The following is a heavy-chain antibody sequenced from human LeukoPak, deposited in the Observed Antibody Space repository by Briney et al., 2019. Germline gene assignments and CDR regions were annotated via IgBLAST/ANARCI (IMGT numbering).Heavy chain of an antibody. CDR2: ILGSGCST. D-gene: IGHD3-9*01. CDR1: GFTFSNYA. Sequence: PGASLRLSCAASGFTFSNYAMSWVRQAPGKGLEWVSAILGSGCSTYYADSVKGRFTVSRDNSKSTLYLQMNSLRAEDTALYYCAKWGDYDVLTGYYVPDYWGQGTLVTVSS. CDR3: AKWGDYDVLTGYYVPDY. V-gene: IGHV3-23*01. J-gene: IGHJ4*02.